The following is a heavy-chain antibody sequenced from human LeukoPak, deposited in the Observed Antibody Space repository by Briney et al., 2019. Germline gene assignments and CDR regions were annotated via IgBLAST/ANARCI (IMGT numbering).Heavy chain of an antibody. CDR1: GGSFSGYY. CDR2: LNHSGST. V-gene: IGHV4-34*01. J-gene: IGHJ4*02. Sequence: PSETLSLTCAVYGGSFSGYYWSWIRQPPGKGLEWIGELNHSGSTNYNPALKSRVTISVDTSKNQFSLNLGSVTAADTAVYYCARSTSTWSRPHFGSWGQGTLVTVSS. D-gene: IGHD6-13*01. CDR3: ARSTSTWSRPHFGS.